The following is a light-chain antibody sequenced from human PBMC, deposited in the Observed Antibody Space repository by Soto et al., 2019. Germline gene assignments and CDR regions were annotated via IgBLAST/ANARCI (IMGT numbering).Light chain of an antibody. Sequence: EIVLTQSPGTLSLSPGERVTLSCRASQSLSGNYLAWYQQKPGQAPKFLFYGASNRATGIPDRFSGGGSGTDFALTINRLEPEDFAVYYCQQYGHSPITFGQGTRLEIK. CDR3: QQYGHSPIT. CDR2: GAS. J-gene: IGKJ5*01. V-gene: IGKV3-20*01. CDR1: QSLSGNY.